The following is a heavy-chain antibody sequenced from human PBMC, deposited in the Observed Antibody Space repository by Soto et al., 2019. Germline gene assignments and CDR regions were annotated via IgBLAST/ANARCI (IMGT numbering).Heavy chain of an antibody. CDR3: AREAAGPTYYDFWSGPI. J-gene: IGHJ3*02. D-gene: IGHD3-3*01. CDR2: INHSGST. V-gene: IGHV4-34*01. Sequence: SETLSLTCAVYGGSFSGYYWSWIRQPPGKGLEWVGEINHSGSTNYNPSLKSRVTISVDTSKNQFSLKLSSVTAADTAVYYCAREAAGPTYYDFWSGPIWGQGTMVTVSS. CDR1: GGSFSGYY.